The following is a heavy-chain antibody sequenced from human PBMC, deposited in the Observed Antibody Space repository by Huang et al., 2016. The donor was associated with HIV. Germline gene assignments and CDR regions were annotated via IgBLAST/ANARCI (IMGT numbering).Heavy chain of an antibody. D-gene: IGHD3-22*01. J-gene: IGHJ3*02. V-gene: IGHV4-39*01. CDR1: GGSITSSSYY. Sequence: QLQLQGSGPGLVKPSETLSLTCTVSGGSITSSSYYWGWIRQPPGKGLEWVGSIDYRGSTDDNPSHKSRGTVSVETSKNQFSLKLSSGTAADTAVYYCARHFSYYDSSGYTPWDAFDIWGQGTMVTVSS. CDR2: IDYRGST. CDR3: ARHFSYYDSSGYTPWDAFDI.